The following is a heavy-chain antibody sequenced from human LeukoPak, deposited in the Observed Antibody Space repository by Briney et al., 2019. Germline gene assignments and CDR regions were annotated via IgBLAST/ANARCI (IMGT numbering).Heavy chain of an antibody. V-gene: IGHV4-39*01. CDR2: IYYSGST. D-gene: IGHD6-13*01. Sequence: SETLSLTCTVSGGSIGSSSYYWGWIRQPPGKGLEWIGSIYYSGSTYYNPSLKSRVTISVDTSKNQFSLKLSSVTAADTAVYYCARLPLPSYSSSWYFDYWGQGTLVTVSS. CDR3: ARLPLPSYSSSWYFDY. CDR1: GGSIGSSSYY. J-gene: IGHJ4*02.